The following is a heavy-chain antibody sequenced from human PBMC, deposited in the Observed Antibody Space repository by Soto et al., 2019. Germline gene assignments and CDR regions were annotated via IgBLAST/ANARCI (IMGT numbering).Heavy chain of an antibody. V-gene: IGHV3-23*01. Sequence: GGSLRLSCAASGFTFSSYAVSWVRQAPGKGPEWISSISGSGSTIYYADSVKGRFTISRGNSKNTLYLQMSSLRAEDTAVYYCAKVFYYYDSSGYYYFDYWGQGTLVTVSS. CDR2: ISGSGSTI. CDR1: GFTFSSYA. J-gene: IGHJ4*02. CDR3: AKVFYYYDSSGYYYFDY. D-gene: IGHD3-22*01.